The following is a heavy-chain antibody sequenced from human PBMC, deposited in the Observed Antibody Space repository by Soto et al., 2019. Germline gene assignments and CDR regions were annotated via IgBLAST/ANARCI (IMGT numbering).Heavy chain of an antibody. CDR3: ARGFNTDGRVWFGELLRHKYNWFDP. D-gene: IGHD3-10*01. CDR2: IYYSGST. Sequence: SETLSLTCTVSGGSISSSSYYWGWIRQPPGKGLEWIGSIYYSGSTYYNPSLKSRVTISVDTSKNQFSLKLSSVTAADTAVYYCARGFNTDGRVWFGELLRHKYNWFDPWGQGTLVTVSS. V-gene: IGHV4-39*01. CDR1: GGSISSSSYY. J-gene: IGHJ5*02.